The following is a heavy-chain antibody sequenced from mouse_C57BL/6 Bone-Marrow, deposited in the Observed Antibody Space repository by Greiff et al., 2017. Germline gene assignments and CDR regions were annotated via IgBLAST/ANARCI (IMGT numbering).Heavy chain of an antibody. D-gene: IGHD2-5*01. CDR3: TFYSNCYFDY. CDR1: GFNIKDDY. Sequence: VQLKESGAELVRPGASVKLSCTASGFNIKDDYMHWVKQRPEQGLEWIGWIDPENGDTEYASKFQGKATITADTSSNTAYLQLSSLTSEDTAVYYCTFYSNCYFDYWGQGTTLTVSS. V-gene: IGHV14-4*01. CDR2: IDPENGDT. J-gene: IGHJ2*01.